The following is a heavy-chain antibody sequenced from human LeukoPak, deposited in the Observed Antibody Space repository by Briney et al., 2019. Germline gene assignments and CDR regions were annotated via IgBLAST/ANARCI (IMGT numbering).Heavy chain of an antibody. CDR1: GGTFSSYA. CDR3: AGARRYGSGSYWSWFDP. CDR2: IIPIFGTA. D-gene: IGHD3-10*01. Sequence: ASVKVSCKASGGTFSSYAISWVRQAPGQGLEWMGGIIPIFGTANYAQKFQGRVTITADESTSTAYMELSSLRSEDTAVYYCAGARRYGSGSYWSWFDPWGQGILVTVSS. V-gene: IGHV1-69*01. J-gene: IGHJ5*02.